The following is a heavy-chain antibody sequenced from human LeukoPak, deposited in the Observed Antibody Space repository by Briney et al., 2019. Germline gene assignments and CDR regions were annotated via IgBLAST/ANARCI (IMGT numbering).Heavy chain of an antibody. D-gene: IGHD6-6*01. V-gene: IGHV1-69*04. CDR3: ARDSPIAARDY. J-gene: IGHJ4*02. Sequence: GASVKVSCKASGGTFSSYAISWVRQAPGQGLEWMGRIIPILGIANYAQKFQGRVTITADKSTSTAYMELSSLRSEDTAVYYCARDSPIAARDYWGQGTLVTVSS. CDR1: GGTFSSYA. CDR2: IIPILGIA.